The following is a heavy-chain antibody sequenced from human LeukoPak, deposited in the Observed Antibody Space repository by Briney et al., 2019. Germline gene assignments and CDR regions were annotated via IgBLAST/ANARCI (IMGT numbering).Heavy chain of an antibody. CDR3: ARVAGTVLDY. CDR2: INHSGST. J-gene: IGHJ4*02. V-gene: IGHV4-34*01. D-gene: IGHD6-19*01. CDR1: GGSFSGYD. Sequence: SETLSLTCAVYGGSFSGYDWSWIRQPPGKGLEWIGEINHSGSTNYNPSLKSRVTISVDTSKNQFSLKLSSVTAADTAVYYCARVAGTVLDYWGQGTLVTVSS.